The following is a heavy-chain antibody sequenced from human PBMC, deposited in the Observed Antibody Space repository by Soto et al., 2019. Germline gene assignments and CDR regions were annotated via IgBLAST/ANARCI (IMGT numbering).Heavy chain of an antibody. Sequence: QVQLVESGGGVVQPGRSLRLSCAASGFTFSSYGMHWVRQAPGKGLEWVAVIWYDGSKKYYADSVKGRFTISRDNSKNTLYLQMSSLRAEATVVYYCARWPLRVSGSYWYYFDYWGQGTLVTVSS. J-gene: IGHJ4*02. CDR1: GFTFSSYG. D-gene: IGHD3-10*01. CDR2: IWYDGSKK. V-gene: IGHV3-30*19. CDR3: ARWPLRVSGSYWYYFDY.